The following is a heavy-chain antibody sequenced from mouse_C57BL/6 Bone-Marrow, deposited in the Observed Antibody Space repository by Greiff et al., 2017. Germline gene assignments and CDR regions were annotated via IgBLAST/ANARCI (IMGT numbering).Heavy chain of an antibody. V-gene: IGHV1-9*01. J-gene: IGHJ2*01. CDR2: ILPGSGST. D-gene: IGHD2-3*01. CDR3: AREGLIYDGVDY. CDR1: GYTFTGYW. Sequence: QVQLQQSGAELMKPGASVKLSCKATGYTFTGYWIEWVKQRPGHGLEWIGEILPGSGSTHYNEKFKGKATFTADTSSNTAYMQLSSLTTEDSAIYYCAREGLIYDGVDYWGQGTTLTVSS.